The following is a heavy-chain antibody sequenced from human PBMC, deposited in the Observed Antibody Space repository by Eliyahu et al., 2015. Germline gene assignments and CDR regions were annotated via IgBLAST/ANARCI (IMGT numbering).Heavy chain of an antibody. CDR1: GFTFXXXS. J-gene: IGHJ4*02. V-gene: IGHV3-21*01. CDR2: VTSSSGYI. Sequence: EVQLVXSGGGLVKPGGSLRLSCAASGFTFXXXSXSWVRQAPGKGLESVSAVTSSSGYIYYADSVKGRFTISRDNAKNSLYLQMDSLSAEDTAIYYCARGKTREFNYYDSSGPFEYWGQGALVTVSS. CDR3: ARGKTREFNYYDSSGPFEY. D-gene: IGHD3-22*01.